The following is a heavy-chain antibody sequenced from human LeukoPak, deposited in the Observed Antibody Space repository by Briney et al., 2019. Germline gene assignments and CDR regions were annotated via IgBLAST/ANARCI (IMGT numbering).Heavy chain of an antibody. Sequence: GGSLRLSCAASGFSFSTHWMHWVRQAPGKGLVYVAQINSDGSATAYADSVKGRFTISRDNAKNTLYLEMSSLRAEDTAVYYCGSLTVVARDHWGQGTLVSVSS. D-gene: IGHD3-22*01. J-gene: IGHJ4*02. CDR2: INSDGSAT. V-gene: IGHV3-74*01. CDR3: GSLTVVARDH. CDR1: GFSFSTHW.